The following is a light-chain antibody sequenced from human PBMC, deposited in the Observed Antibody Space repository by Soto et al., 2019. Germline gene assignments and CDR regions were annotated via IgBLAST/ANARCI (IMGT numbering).Light chain of an antibody. V-gene: IGKV1-5*03. CDR3: QQQYFYWT. CDR1: QSISPF. Sequence: DIQMTQSPSTLSASVGDRVTITCRASQSISPFLAWYQQKPGKAPNVLISEVSTLKSGVPSRFSGSGSGTEFTLTISGLQPDDSATYYCQQQYFYWTFGHGAKVDIK. J-gene: IGKJ1*01. CDR2: EVS.